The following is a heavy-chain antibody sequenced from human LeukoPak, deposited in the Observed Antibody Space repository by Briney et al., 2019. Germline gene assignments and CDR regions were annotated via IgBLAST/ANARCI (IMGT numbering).Heavy chain of an antibody. J-gene: IGHJ6*02. V-gene: IGHV3-48*03. CDR2: ISSSGSTI. CDR3: AKDRDEQQLVDYYYGMDV. CDR1: GFTFSSYE. Sequence: GGSLRLSCAASGFTFSSYEMNWVRQAPGKGLEWVSYISSSGSTIYYADSVKGRFTISRDNSKNTLYLQMNSLRAEDTAVYYCAKDRDEQQLVDYYYGMDVWGQGTTVTVSS. D-gene: IGHD6-13*01.